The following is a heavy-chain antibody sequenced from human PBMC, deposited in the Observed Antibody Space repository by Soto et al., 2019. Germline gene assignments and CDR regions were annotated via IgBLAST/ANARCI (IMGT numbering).Heavy chain of an antibody. CDR3: ARDDGYYDILTGYYRPYYFDY. J-gene: IGHJ4*02. V-gene: IGHV1-69*04. D-gene: IGHD3-9*01. CDR2: IIPILGIA. CDR1: GGTFSSYT. Sequence: SVKVSCKASGGTFSSYTISWVRQAPGQGLEWMGRIIPILGIANYAQKFQGRVTITADKSTSTAYMELSSLRSEDTAVYYCARDDGYYDILTGYYRPYYFDYWGQG.